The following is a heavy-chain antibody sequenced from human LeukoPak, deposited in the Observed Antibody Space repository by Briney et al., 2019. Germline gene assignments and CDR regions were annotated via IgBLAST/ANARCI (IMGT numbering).Heavy chain of an antibody. CDR2: IRYDGSNK. D-gene: IGHD1-14*01. Sequence: GGSLRLSCAASGFTFSSYGMHWVRQAPGKGLEWVAFIRYDGSNKYYADSVKGRFTISRDNAKNTLYLQMNSLRAEDTAVYYCATGKGYAFYIWGQGTMVTVSS. CDR3: ATGKGYAFYI. CDR1: GFTFSSYG. V-gene: IGHV3-30*02. J-gene: IGHJ3*02.